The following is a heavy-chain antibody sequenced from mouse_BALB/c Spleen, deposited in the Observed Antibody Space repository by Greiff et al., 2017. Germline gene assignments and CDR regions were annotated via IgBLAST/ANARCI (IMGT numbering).Heavy chain of an antibody. Sequence: EVQLQESGPELVKPGASVKMSCKASGYTFTSHVMHWVKQKPGQGLEWIGYINPYNDGTKYNEKFKGKATLTSDKSSSTAYMELSSLTSEDSAVYYCARIQLGREDYFDYWGQGTTLTVSS. CDR3: ARIQLGREDYFDY. CDR1: GYTFTSHV. J-gene: IGHJ2*01. CDR2: INPYNDGT. D-gene: IGHD4-1*02. V-gene: IGHV1-14*01.